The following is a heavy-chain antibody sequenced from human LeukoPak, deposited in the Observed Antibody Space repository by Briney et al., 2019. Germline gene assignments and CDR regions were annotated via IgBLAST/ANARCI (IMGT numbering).Heavy chain of an antibody. CDR2: INWNGGST. J-gene: IGHJ3*02. Sequence: GGSLRLSCAASGFTFDDYGMSWVRQAPGKGLEWVSGINWNGGSTGYADSVKGRFTISRDNAKNSLYLQMNSLRAEDTALYYCARREGYYYDSSGYGAFDIWGQGTMVTVSS. V-gene: IGHV3-20*04. CDR1: GFTFDDYG. D-gene: IGHD3-22*01. CDR3: ARREGYYYDSSGYGAFDI.